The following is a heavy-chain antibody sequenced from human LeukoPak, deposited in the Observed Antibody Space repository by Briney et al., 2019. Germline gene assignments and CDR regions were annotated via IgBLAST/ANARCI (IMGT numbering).Heavy chain of an antibody. CDR1: GGSISSGGYY. CDR2: IYHSGST. J-gene: IGHJ6*02. V-gene: IGHV4-30-2*01. Sequence: SETLSLTCTVSGGSISSGGYYWSWIRQPPGKGLEWIGYIYHSGSTYYNPSLKSRVTISVDRSKNQFSLKLSSVTAADTAVYYCASSLGSGNYYGMDVWGQGTTVTVSS. CDR3: ASSLGSGNYYGMDV. D-gene: IGHD3-10*01.